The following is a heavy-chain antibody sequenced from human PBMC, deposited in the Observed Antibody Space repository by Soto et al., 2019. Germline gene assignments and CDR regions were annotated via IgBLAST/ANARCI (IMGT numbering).Heavy chain of an antibody. CDR2: VHYSGAT. J-gene: IGHJ6*03. V-gene: IGHV4-59*08. D-gene: IGHD6-19*01. CDR1: AASITSSH. CDR3: ARLPGIPVPATSYNYHHMDV. Sequence: SETLSLTCTVSAASITSSHWSWIRQPPEKGLEWVGYVHYSGATNYNPSLNSRVTISIDTSKSQFSLNLRSVTAADTAVYYCARLPGIPVPATSYNYHHMDVWGKGTTVT.